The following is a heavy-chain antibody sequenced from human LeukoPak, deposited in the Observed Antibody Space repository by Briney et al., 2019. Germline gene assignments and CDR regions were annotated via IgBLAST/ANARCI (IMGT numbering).Heavy chain of an antibody. CDR2: IIPIFGTA. J-gene: IGHJ4*02. V-gene: IGHV1-69*13. Sequence: SVKVSCKDSGGTFSSYAISWVRQAPGQGLEWMGGIIPIFGTANYAQKFQGRVTITADESTSTAYMELSSLRSEDTAVYYCARSTYYDFWSGYLRWGQGTLVTVSS. CDR1: GGTFSSYA. CDR3: ARSTYYDFWSGYLR. D-gene: IGHD3-3*01.